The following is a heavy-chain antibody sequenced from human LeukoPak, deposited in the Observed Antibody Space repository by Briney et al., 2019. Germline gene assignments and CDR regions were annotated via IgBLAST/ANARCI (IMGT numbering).Heavy chain of an antibody. D-gene: IGHD2-2*01. CDR1: GYIFTSYY. J-gene: IGHJ4*02. V-gene: IGHV1-46*01. Sequence: GASVKVSCKASGYIFTSYYNHLVRQAPGQGLEWMGIIDPGGGSTSYAQKFQGRLTMTRDTSTSTVYMELSSLRSEDTAVYYCARAQLVEDYWGQGTLVTVSS. CDR2: IDPGGGST. CDR3: ARAQLVEDY.